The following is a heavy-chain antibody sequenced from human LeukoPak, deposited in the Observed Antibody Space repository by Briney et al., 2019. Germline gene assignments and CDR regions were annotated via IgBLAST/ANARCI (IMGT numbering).Heavy chain of an antibody. CDR1: GYTLTSYY. D-gene: IGHD3-22*01. Sequence: GASVKVSCKASGYTLTSYYMHWVRQAPGQGLEWMGIINPSGGSTSYAQKFQGRVTMTRDTSTSTVYMELSSLRSEDTAVYYCARGPVPSITMIVVVIPNFDYWGQGTLVTVSS. J-gene: IGHJ4*02. CDR2: INPSGGST. CDR3: ARGPVPSITMIVVVIPNFDY. V-gene: IGHV1-46*01.